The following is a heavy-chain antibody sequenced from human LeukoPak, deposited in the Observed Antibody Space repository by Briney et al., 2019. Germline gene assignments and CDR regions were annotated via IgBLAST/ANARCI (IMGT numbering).Heavy chain of an antibody. CDR1: GFTFSSYA. CDR2: ISYDGSDK. CDR3: ARAVYRSGGYYFDY. V-gene: IGHV3-30*04. J-gene: IGHJ4*02. Sequence: GRSLRLSCAASGFTFSSYAMQWVRQAPGKGLEWVAVISYDGSDKSYADSVKGRFTISRDNSKNTLYLQMNSLRADDTAVYYCARAVYRSGGYYFDYWGQGTLVIVSS. D-gene: IGHD6-19*01.